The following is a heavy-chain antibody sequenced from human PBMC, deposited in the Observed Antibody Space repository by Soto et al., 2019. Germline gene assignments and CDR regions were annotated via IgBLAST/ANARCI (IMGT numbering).Heavy chain of an antibody. J-gene: IGHJ4*02. CDR1: GFTFSSYS. CDR3: ARGSPLAYYYDSSGYTFDY. Sequence: GGSLRLSCAASGFTFSSYSMNWVRQAPGKGLEWVSSISSSSSYIYYADSVKGRFTISRDNAKNSLYLQMNSLRAEDTAVYYCARGSPLAYYYDSSGYTFDYWGQGTLVTVSS. CDR2: ISSSSSYI. D-gene: IGHD3-22*01. V-gene: IGHV3-21*01.